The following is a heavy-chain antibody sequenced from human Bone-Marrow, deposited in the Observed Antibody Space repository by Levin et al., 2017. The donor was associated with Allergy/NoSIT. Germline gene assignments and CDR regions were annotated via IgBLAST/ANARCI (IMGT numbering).Heavy chain of an antibody. Sequence: GESLKISCAASGFTFDTYALNWVRQAPGKGLEWVSIIDGSGGSTHYADSVKGRFTLSRDNSKNTVYLQMSSLRVEDTAVYDCSKSPGRHDFWRGSYPPATVVDYWGQGTLVTVS. CDR1: GFTFDTYA. J-gene: IGHJ4*02. CDR2: IDGSGGST. D-gene: IGHD3-3*01. V-gene: IGHV3-23*01. CDR3: SKSPGRHDFWRGSYPPATVVDY.